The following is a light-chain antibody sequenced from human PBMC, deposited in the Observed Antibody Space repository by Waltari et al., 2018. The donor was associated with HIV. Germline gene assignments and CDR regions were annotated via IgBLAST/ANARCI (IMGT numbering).Light chain of an antibody. CDR3: MQGTHWPPT. CDR2: QVS. V-gene: IGKV2-30*01. CDR1: QSLVNTDENTY. Sequence: DVVMTQSPLSLPVTLGQPASISCRSSQSLVNTDENTYLNWFQQRPGQSPRRLIYQVSKRDSGVPDRFSGSGSGTDFTLKISRVEADDVGIYYCMQGTHWPPTFGQGTKVDFK. J-gene: IGKJ1*01.